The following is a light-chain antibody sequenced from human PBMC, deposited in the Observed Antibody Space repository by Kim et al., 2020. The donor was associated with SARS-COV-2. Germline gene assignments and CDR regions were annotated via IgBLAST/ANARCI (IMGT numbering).Light chain of an antibody. Sequence: EIVLTQSPDTLSLSPGERATLSCRASQSVSSYLAWYQQKPGQAPRTLIYDASNRATGIPAMFSGSGSGTDFTITISSLEPEDFAVYYCQLRSIWSLFTFVPGAKVYI. CDR3: QLRSIWSLFT. V-gene: IGKV3-11*01. CDR2: DAS. CDR1: QSVSSY. J-gene: IGKJ3*01.